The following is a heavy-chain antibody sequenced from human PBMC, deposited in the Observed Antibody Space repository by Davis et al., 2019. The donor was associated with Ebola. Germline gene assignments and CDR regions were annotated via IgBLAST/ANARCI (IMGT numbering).Heavy chain of an antibody. D-gene: IGHD2-15*01. CDR3: ARARVVVVAARYIYYYYGMDV. CDR1: GGSFSGYY. CDR2: INNSGST. V-gene: IGHV4-34*01. J-gene: IGHJ6*02. Sequence: MPSETLSLTCAVYGGSFSGYYWSWIRQPPGKGLEWIGEINNSGSTNYNPSLKSRVTISVDTSKNQFSLKLSSVAAADTAVYYCARARVVVVAARYIYYYYGMDVWGQGTTVTVSS.